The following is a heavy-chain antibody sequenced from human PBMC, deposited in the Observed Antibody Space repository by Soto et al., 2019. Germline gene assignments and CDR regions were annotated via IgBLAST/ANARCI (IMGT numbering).Heavy chain of an antibody. Sequence: EVQLVESGGGLVKPGGSLRLSCAASGFTFSSYSMNWVRQAPGKGLEWVSSISSSSSYIYYADSVKGRFTISRDNAKNSLHLKMSSVRAEDTAVYYCARALYSGYDLLGPFDYWGQGTLVTVSS. CDR1: GFTFSSYS. V-gene: IGHV3-21*01. CDR3: ARALYSGYDLLGPFDY. D-gene: IGHD5-12*01. J-gene: IGHJ4*02. CDR2: ISSSSSYI.